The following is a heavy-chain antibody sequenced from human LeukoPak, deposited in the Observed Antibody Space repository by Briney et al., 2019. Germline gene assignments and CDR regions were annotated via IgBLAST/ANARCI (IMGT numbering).Heavy chain of an antibody. V-gene: IGHV3-49*04. D-gene: IGHD6-25*01. CDR3: TREAATRFDA. Sequence: GGSLRLSCRASGFTFGDFATGWVRQAPGKGLEWVAFIRSKAYGGTPDYAASVRCRFSISRDDSKSIAYLQMNSLKPEDTAIYYCTREAATRFDAWGQGILVTVSS. CDR2: IRSKAYGGTP. CDR1: GFTFGDFA. J-gene: IGHJ5*02.